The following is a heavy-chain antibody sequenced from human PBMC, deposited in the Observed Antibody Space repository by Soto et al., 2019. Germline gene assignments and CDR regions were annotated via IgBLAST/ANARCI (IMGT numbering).Heavy chain of an antibody. Sequence: SVKVSCKASGYTFTSYGISWVRQAPGQGLEWMGWISAYNGNTNYAQKLQGRVTMTTDTSTSTAYMELRSLRSDDTAVYYCARDRRWELLGYYYYYGMDVWGQGTTVTVSS. CDR2: ISAYNGNT. CDR3: ARDRRWELLGYYYYYGMDV. V-gene: IGHV1-18*01. D-gene: IGHD1-26*01. J-gene: IGHJ6*02. CDR1: GYTFTSYG.